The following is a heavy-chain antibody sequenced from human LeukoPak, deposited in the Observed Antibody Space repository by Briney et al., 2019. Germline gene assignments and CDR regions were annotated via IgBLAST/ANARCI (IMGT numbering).Heavy chain of an antibody. CDR3: ARDRGRYSPAATTPFDY. Sequence: GASVKVSCKASGYTFTSYDINWVRQATGQGLEWMGWMSPNSGNTGYAQKFQGRVTMTRNTSISTAYMELSSLRFEDTAVYYCARDRGRYSPAATTPFDYWGQGTLVTVSS. CDR2: MSPNSGNT. J-gene: IGHJ4*02. CDR1: GYTFTSYD. V-gene: IGHV1-8*01. D-gene: IGHD2-2*01.